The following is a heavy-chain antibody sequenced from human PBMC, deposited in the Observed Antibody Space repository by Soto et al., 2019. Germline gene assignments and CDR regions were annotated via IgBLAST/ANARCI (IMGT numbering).Heavy chain of an antibody. D-gene: IGHD2-8*01. CDR2: IYYSGST. CDR1: GGSISSGYYY. Sequence: SETLSLTCTVSGGSISSGYYYWSWIRQPPGKGLEWIGYIYYSGSTYYNPSLKSRVTISVDTSKKQFSLKLSSVTAADTAVYYCARGVRTSDAFDILGQGTMVT. V-gene: IGHV4-30-4*01. J-gene: IGHJ3*02. CDR3: ARGVRTSDAFDI.